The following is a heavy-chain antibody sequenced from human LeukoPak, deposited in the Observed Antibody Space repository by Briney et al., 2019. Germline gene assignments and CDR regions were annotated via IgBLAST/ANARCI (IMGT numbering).Heavy chain of an antibody. Sequence: SDTLSLTCTVSGGPVSGYYWSWIRQPPGKGLEWIGYIYYSGSTNYNPPLKSRVTISIDTSKNQFPLKLRSVTAADTAVYYFASMLGSGSVSYLFDYWGQGNLVTVSS. CDR2: IYYSGST. CDR1: GGPVSGYY. J-gene: IGHJ4*02. D-gene: IGHD3-10*01. V-gene: IGHV4-59*02. CDR3: ASMLGSGSVSYLFDY.